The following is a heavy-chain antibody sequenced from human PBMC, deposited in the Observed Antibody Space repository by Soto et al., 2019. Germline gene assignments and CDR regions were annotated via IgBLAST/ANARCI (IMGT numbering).Heavy chain of an antibody. CDR1: GGSFSGYY. D-gene: IGHD6-13*01. CDR3: ARSSSWYGGYY. J-gene: IGHJ4*02. Sequence: QVQLQQWGAGLLKPSETLSLTCAVYGGSFSGYYWSWIRQPPGKGLEWIGEINHSGSTNYNPSLKSRVTISVDTSKNQFSLKLSSVTAADTAVYYCARSSSWYGGYYWGQGTLVTVSS. V-gene: IGHV4-34*01. CDR2: INHSGST.